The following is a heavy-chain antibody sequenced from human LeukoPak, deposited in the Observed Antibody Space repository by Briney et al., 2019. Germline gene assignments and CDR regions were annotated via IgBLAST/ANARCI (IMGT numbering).Heavy chain of an antibody. CDR2: IYHSGST. J-gene: IGHJ5*02. D-gene: IGHD3-22*01. CDR1: GGSFSGYY. Sequence: SETLSLTCAVYGGSFSGYYWSWIRQPPGKGLEWIGEIYHSGSTNYNPSLKSRVTISVDKSKNQFSLKLSSVTAADTAVYYCARYGGGHYDSSGYHWGQGTLVTVSS. CDR3: ARYGGGHYDSSGYH. V-gene: IGHV4-34*01.